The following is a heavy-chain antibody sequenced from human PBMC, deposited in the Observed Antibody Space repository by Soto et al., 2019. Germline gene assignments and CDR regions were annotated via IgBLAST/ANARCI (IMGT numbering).Heavy chain of an antibody. J-gene: IGHJ6*02. Sequence: GVLRLSCAASGFSFSSYAMSWVRQAPGKGLEWVSAMSGSGGSTYYADSVEGRFTISRDNSKNTLYLQMNSLRAEDTAVYYCSRRLEVWGQGTTVTVSS. V-gene: IGHV3-23*01. CDR2: MSGSGGST. CDR1: GFSFSSYA. CDR3: SRRLEV.